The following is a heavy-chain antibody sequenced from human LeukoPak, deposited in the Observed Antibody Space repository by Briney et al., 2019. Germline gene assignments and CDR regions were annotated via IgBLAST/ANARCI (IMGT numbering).Heavy chain of an antibody. CDR3: ARPYSSVLLGAFDI. V-gene: IGHV3-7*01. Sequence: GGSLRLSCAASGFTFSSYGMHWVRQAPGKGLEWVANIKQDGSEKYYVDSVKGRFTISRDNAKNSLYLQMNSLRAEDTAVYYCARPYSSVLLGAFDIWGQGTMVTVSS. CDR1: GFTFSSYG. CDR2: IKQDGSEK. D-gene: IGHD6-19*01. J-gene: IGHJ3*02.